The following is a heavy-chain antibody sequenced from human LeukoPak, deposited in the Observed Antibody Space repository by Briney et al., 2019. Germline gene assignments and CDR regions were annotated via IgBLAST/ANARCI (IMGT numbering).Heavy chain of an antibody. J-gene: IGHJ4*02. CDR1: GGSFSGYY. Sequence: PSETLSLTCAVYGGSFSGYYWSWIRQPPGKGLEWIGEINHSGSTNYNPSLKSRVTISVDTSKNRFSLKLSSVTAADTAVYYCARSVGYYDSSGYPFDYWGQGTLVTVSS. V-gene: IGHV4-34*01. CDR3: ARSVGYYDSSGYPFDY. CDR2: INHSGST. D-gene: IGHD3-22*01.